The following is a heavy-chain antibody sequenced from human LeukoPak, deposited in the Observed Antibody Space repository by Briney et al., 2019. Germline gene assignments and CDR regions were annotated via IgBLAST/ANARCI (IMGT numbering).Heavy chain of an antibody. CDR3: AIGSYYDPYFDY. Sequence: ASVKVSCKASGYTFTSYYMHWVRQAPGQGLEWMGWINPNSGGTNYAQKFQGRVTMTRDTSISTAYMELSRLRSDDTAVYYCAIGSYYDPYFDYWGQGTLVTVSS. CDR1: GYTFTSYY. CDR2: INPNSGGT. J-gene: IGHJ4*02. V-gene: IGHV1-2*02. D-gene: IGHD1-26*01.